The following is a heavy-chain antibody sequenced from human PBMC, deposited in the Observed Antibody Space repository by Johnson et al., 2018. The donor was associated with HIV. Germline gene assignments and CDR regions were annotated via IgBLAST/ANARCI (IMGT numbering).Heavy chain of an antibody. J-gene: IGHJ3*02. Sequence: QVQLVESGGGVVQPGRSLRLSCAASGFTFSSPAFHWVRQAPGKGLEWVAVISYDGRNHYYADSVKGRFSISRDISKNTLYLQMSSLRTEDTAVYYCASADVFDIWGQGTVVTVSS. CDR2: ISYDGRNH. CDR3: ASADVFDI. CDR1: GFTFSSPA. V-gene: IGHV3-30*04.